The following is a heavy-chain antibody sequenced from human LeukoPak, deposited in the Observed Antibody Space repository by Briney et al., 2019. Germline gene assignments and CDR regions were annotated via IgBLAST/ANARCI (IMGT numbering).Heavy chain of an antibody. Sequence: PGGSLRLSCAASGFTFSNAWMSWVRQAPGKGLEWVSVIYSGGSTYYADSVKGRFTISRDNSKNTLYLQMNSLRAEDTAVYYCARGVDSGYSSSYNDYWGQGTLVTVSS. V-gene: IGHV3-53*01. D-gene: IGHD6-13*01. J-gene: IGHJ4*02. CDR3: ARGVDSGYSSSYNDY. CDR2: IYSGGST. CDR1: GFTFSNAW.